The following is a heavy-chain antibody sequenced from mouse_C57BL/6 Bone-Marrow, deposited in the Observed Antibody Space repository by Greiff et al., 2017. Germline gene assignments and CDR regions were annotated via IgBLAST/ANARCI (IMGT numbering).Heavy chain of an antibody. Sequence: QVQLQQSGAELVRPGASVTLSCKASGYTFTDYEMRWVKQTPVHGLEWIGAIDPETGGTAYNQKFKGKAILTADKSSSPAYMELRSLTSEDSAVYYCTRYYDYDDWGQGTLVTVSA. CDR3: TRYYDYDD. J-gene: IGHJ3*01. CDR2: IDPETGGT. V-gene: IGHV1-15*01. D-gene: IGHD2-4*01. CDR1: GYTFTDYE.